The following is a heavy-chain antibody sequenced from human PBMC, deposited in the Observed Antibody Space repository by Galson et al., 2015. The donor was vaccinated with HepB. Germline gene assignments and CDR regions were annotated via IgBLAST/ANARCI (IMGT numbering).Heavy chain of an antibody. CDR1: GFTFGTYW. D-gene: IGHD2-2*01. Sequence: SLRLSCAASGFTFGTYWVTWVRQAPGKGLEWVANIKPDGGETYYVDSVKGRFTISRDNAKNSLYLQMNSLRAEDTAMYYCARGCSSTSCMGYWGQGTLVTVSS. J-gene: IGHJ4*02. CDR3: ARGCSSTSCMGY. V-gene: IGHV3-7*03. CDR2: IKPDGGET.